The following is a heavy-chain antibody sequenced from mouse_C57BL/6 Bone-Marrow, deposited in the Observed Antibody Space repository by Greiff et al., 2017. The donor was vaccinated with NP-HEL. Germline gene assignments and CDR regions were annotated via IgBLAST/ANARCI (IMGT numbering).Heavy chain of an antibody. CDR3: ARGDYYGSSSWYFDV. Sequence: QVQLQQPGAELVKPGASVKMSCKASGYTFTSYWITWVKQRPGQGLEWIGDIYPGSGSTNYNEKFKSKATLTVDTSSSTAYMQLSSLTSEDSAVYYCARGDYYGSSSWYFDVWGTGTTVTVSS. CDR2: IYPGSGST. J-gene: IGHJ1*03. CDR1: GYTFTSYW. D-gene: IGHD1-1*01. V-gene: IGHV1-55*01.